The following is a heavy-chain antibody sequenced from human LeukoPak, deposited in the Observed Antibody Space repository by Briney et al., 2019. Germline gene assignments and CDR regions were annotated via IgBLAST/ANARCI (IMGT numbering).Heavy chain of an antibody. CDR3: ARGGHLEWLSGLSYYYYYGMDV. Sequence: ASVNVSCKASGYTFTSYAMNWVRQAPGQGLEWMGWINTNTGNPTYAQGFTGRFVFSLDTSVSTAYLQISSLKAEGTAVYYCARGGHLEWLSGLSYYYYYGMDVWGQGTTVTVSS. CDR2: INTNTGNP. CDR1: GYTFTSYA. D-gene: IGHD3-3*01. J-gene: IGHJ6*02. V-gene: IGHV7-4-1*02.